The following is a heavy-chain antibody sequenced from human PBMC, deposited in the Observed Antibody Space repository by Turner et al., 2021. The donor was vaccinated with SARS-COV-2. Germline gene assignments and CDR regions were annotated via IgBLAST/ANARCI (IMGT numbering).Heavy chain of an antibody. CDR1: GGSISSYY. Sequence: QVQLQESGPGMVKPSETLSLTCTVSGGSISSYYWSWIRQPPGKGLEWIAYVYYGGSTQSNPALNSRVTISVDTSTNQFSLNLTSVTAADTAVYYCARAGDGYNQALYYYGIDVWGPGTTVTVSS. CDR3: ARAGDGYNQALYYYGIDV. J-gene: IGHJ6*02. D-gene: IGHD3-10*01. V-gene: IGHV4-59*01. CDR2: VYYGGST.